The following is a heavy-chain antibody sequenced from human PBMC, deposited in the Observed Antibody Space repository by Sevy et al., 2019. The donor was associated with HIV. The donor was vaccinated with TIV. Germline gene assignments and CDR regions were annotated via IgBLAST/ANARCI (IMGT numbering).Heavy chain of an antibody. CDR3: ANAYSGSYSHSYLYALDV. D-gene: IGHD1-26*01. J-gene: IGHJ6*02. Sequence: RGSLRLSCIGSGFSFSYYGIHWVRQSPGKGLDWVALISHDGINEYYADSVKGRFTISRDNSKNTVYLEMNSLRNEDTAIYFCANAYSGSYSHSYLYALDVWGQRTTVTVSS. CDR2: ISHDGINE. CDR1: GFSFSYYG. V-gene: IGHV3-30*18.